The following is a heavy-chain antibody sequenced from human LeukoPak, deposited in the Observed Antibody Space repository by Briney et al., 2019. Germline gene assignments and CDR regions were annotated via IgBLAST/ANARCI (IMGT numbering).Heavy chain of an antibody. CDR3: ARGSRDSPAVRY. CDR1: GFTFSSYS. J-gene: IGHJ4*02. Sequence: PGGSLRLSCAASGFTFSSYSMNWVRQAPGKGLEWVSYISSSSSTIHYADSVKGRFTISRDNAKNSLYLQMNSLRAEDTAVYYCARGSRDSPAVRYWGQGTLVTVSS. V-gene: IGHV3-48*01. CDR2: ISSSSSTI. D-gene: IGHD3-22*01.